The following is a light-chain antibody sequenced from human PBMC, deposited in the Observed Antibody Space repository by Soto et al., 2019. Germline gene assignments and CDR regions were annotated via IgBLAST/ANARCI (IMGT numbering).Light chain of an antibody. CDR1: QSVSIY. CDR3: LQRYRWPLT. CDR2: DTS. Sequence: EIVLTQSPATLSLSPGERATLSCRASQSVSIYLAWYQQKPGQAPRLLIYDTSNRATGIPARFSGSGSGTDFTLTISSLEPEDFAVYYYLQRYRWPLTFGGGTKVEIK. V-gene: IGKV3-11*01. J-gene: IGKJ4*01.